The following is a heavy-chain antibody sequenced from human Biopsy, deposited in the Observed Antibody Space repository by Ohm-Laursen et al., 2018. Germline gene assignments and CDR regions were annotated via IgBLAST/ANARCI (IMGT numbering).Heavy chain of an antibody. CDR3: ASPGYNPDWNFDL. CDR2: IYFTGRT. Sequence: GTLSLTCTVSGGPIDSYYWSWIRQPPGKALEWIGYIYFTGRTSYNPSLKSRVTMSVNTSKKQFSLRLSSVTAADTAVYYCASPGYNPDWNFDLWGRGTRVTVSS. V-gene: IGHV4-59*12. J-gene: IGHJ2*01. D-gene: IGHD5-24*01. CDR1: GGPIDSYY.